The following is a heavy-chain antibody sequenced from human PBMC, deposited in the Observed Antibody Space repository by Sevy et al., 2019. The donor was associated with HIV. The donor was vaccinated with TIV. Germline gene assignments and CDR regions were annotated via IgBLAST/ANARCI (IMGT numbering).Heavy chain of an antibody. CDR3: AREGLLWIRELFQPDLYYDGMDV. V-gene: IGHV3-7*03. J-gene: IGHJ6*02. Sequence: GGSLRLSCAASGFTFSSYWMSWVRQAPGKGLEWVANIKQDGSEKYYVDSVKGRFTISRDNAKNSLYLQMNSLRAEDTAVYYCAREGLLWIRELFQPDLYYDGMDVWGQGTTVTVSS. CDR1: GFTFSSYW. CDR2: IKQDGSEK. D-gene: IGHD3-10*01.